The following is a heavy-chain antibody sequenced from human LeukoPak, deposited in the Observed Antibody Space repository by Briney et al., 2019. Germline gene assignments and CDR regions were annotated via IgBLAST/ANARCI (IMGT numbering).Heavy chain of an antibody. V-gene: IGHV5-51*01. CDR3: ARRGSGGTYFDY. J-gene: IGHJ4*02. CDR2: IYPYDSGT. D-gene: IGHD3-10*01. CDR1: GYSFTSYW. Sequence: GESLKISCKGSGYSFTSYWIGWVRQMPGKGLEWMGIIYPYDSGTTYSPSFQGQVTISAVKSISTAYLQWSSLKASDSPMYYCARRGSGGTYFDYWGQGTLVTVSS.